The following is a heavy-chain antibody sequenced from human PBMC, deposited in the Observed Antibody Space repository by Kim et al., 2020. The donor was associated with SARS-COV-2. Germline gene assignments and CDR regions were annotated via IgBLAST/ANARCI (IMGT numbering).Heavy chain of an antibody. CDR1: GGTFSSYA. D-gene: IGHD6-13*01. Sequence: SVKVSCKASGGTFSSYAISWVRQAPGQGLEWMGGIIPIFGTANYAQKFQGRVTITADESTSTAYMELSSLRSEDTAVYYCARTPVELAAASLQNFDYWGQGTLVTVSS. J-gene: IGHJ4*02. CDR3: ARTPVELAAASLQNFDY. V-gene: IGHV1-69*13. CDR2: IIPIFGTA.